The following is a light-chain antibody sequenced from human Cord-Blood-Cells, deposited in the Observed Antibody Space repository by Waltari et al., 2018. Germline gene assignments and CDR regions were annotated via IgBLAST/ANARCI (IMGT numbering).Light chain of an antibody. CDR1: QSVSSN. Sequence: EIVMTQSPATLSVSPGERAPLSCRAWQSVSSNLAWYQQKPGQAPMLRIYGAATRATCIPARFSGSGSGTEFTLTISSLQSEDFAVYYCQQYNNWPITFGQGTRLEIK. V-gene: IGKV3-15*01. CDR3: QQYNNWPIT. J-gene: IGKJ5*01. CDR2: GAA.